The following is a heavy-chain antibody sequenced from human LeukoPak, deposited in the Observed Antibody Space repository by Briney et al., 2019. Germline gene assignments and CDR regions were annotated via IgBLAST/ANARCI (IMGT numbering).Heavy chain of an antibody. V-gene: IGHV3-23*01. D-gene: IGHD6-19*01. CDR1: GATLHSFA. CDR2: TSGTEDST. Sequence: GGSLRLSCAASGATLHSFAMSWVRQAPGKGLEWLAVTSGTEDSTHYADSVRGRFITSTDSSKKSLYLQMNSLRAEDTAVYYCTKDLMTGFSSGWYFGYWGLGTLVTVSS. CDR3: TKDLMTGFSSGWYFGY. J-gene: IGHJ4*02.